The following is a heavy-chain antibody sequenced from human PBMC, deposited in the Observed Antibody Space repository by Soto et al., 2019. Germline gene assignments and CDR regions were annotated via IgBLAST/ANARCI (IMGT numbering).Heavy chain of an antibody. CDR3: ASHSSGWYHYFDY. Sequence: ASVKVSCKASGYTFTSYAMHWVRQAPGQRLEWMGWVNAGNGNTKYSQKFQGRVTITRDTSASTAYMELSSLRSEDTAVYYCASHSSGWYHYFDYWGQGTLVTVSS. V-gene: IGHV1-3*01. D-gene: IGHD6-19*01. J-gene: IGHJ4*02. CDR2: VNAGNGNT. CDR1: GYTFTSYA.